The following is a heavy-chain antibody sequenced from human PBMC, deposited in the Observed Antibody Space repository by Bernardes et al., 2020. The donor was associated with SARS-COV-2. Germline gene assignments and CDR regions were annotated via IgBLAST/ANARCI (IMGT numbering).Heavy chain of an antibody. J-gene: IGHJ5*02. CDR3: ARGVGHMMFYYDPSRGFDP. CDR1: GYTFTSYG. Sequence: ASVKVSCKASGYTFTSYGISWVRQAPGQGLEWMGWISAYNGNTNYAQKLQGRVTMTTDTSTSTAYMELRSLRSDDTAVYYCARGVGHMMFYYDPSRGFDPWGQGTLVTVSS. V-gene: IGHV1-18*01. D-gene: IGHD3-22*01. CDR2: ISAYNGNT.